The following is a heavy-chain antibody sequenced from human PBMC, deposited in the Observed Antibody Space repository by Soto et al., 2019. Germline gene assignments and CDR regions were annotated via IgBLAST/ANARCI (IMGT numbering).Heavy chain of an antibody. CDR3: TREGYYDFWSGYYTIYYYGMDV. CDR2: IRSKAYGGTT. V-gene: IGHV3-49*03. CDR1: GFTFGDYA. D-gene: IGHD3-3*01. Sequence: LRLSCTASGFTFGDYAMSWIRQAPVKGLEWVGFIRSKAYGGTTEYAASVKGRFTISRDDSKSIAYLQMNSLKTEDTAVYYCTREGYYDFWSGYYTIYYYGMDVWGQGTTVTVSS. J-gene: IGHJ6*02.